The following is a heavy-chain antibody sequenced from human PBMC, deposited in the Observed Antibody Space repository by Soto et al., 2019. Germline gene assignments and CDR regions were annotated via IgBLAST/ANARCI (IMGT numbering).Heavy chain of an antibody. V-gene: IGHV3-7*01. Sequence: EVQLVESGGGLVQPGGSLRLSCTASGFTFSDSWMTWVRQAPGKGLEWVARIKRDESEKKYANSVKGRLSISRDNAKNSMLLQNERLRGEDTAVYYCVRGRSNYASWGQGTLVTVSS. D-gene: IGHD4-4*01. J-gene: IGHJ5*02. CDR3: VRGRSNYAS. CDR2: IKRDESEK. CDR1: GFTFSDSW.